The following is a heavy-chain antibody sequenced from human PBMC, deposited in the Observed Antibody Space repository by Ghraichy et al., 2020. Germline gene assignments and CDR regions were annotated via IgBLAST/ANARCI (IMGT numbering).Heavy chain of an antibody. D-gene: IGHD4-17*01. V-gene: IGHV3-7*01. J-gene: IGHJ3*01. Sequence: GGSLRLSCAASGFTFSSYWMSWVRQAPGKGLEWVANIKQDGSEKYYVDSVKGRFTISRDNAKSSLFLQMNSLRAEDTAVYYCATSGDYGDYLFAFDFWGQGTMVTVSS. CDR1: GFTFSSYW. CDR3: ATSGDYGDYLFAFDF. CDR2: IKQDGSEK.